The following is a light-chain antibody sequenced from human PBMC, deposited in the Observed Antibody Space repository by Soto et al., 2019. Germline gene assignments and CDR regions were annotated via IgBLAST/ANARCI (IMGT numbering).Light chain of an antibody. CDR3: QQRSNWPPLYT. CDR1: QSVGSY. J-gene: IGKJ2*01. Sequence: EIVLTQSPAALSLSPGERATLSCRASQSVGSYLAWYQQKPGLAPRLLIYDVSNRATGIPARFSASGSGTDFTLTISSLEPEDFVVYYCQQRSNWPPLYTFGQGTKLEIK. CDR2: DVS. V-gene: IGKV3-11*01.